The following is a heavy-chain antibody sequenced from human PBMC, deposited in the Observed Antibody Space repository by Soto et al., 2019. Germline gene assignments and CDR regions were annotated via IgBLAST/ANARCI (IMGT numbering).Heavy chain of an antibody. CDR1: GFTFDDYA. J-gene: IGHJ4*02. CDR2: ISWNSGSI. V-gene: IGHV3-9*01. CDR3: AKGSGYDPVGIFDY. Sequence: ESGGGLVQPGRSLRLSCAASGFTFDDYAMHWVRQAPGKGLEWVSGISWNSGSIGYADSVKGRFTISRDNAKNSLYLQMNSLRAEDTALYYCAKGSGYDPVGIFDYWGQGTLVTVSS. D-gene: IGHD5-12*01.